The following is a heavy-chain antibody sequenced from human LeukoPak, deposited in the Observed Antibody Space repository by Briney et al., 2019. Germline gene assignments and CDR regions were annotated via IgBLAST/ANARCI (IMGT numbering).Heavy chain of an antibody. CDR2: IYTSGST. Sequence: SETLSLTCAVSGYSISSGYYWSWIRQPAGKGLEWIGRIYTSGSTNYNPSLKSRVTMSVDTSKNQFSLKLSSVTAADTAVYYCARDQLLTKNYYYYYYMDVWGKGTTVTVSS. V-gene: IGHV4-4*07. CDR3: ARDQLLTKNYYYYYYMDV. D-gene: IGHD2-2*01. CDR1: GYSISSGYY. J-gene: IGHJ6*03.